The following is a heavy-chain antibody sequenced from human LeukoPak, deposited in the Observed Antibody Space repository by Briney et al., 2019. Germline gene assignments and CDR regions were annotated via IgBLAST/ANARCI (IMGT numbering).Heavy chain of an antibody. V-gene: IGHV1-2*02. D-gene: IGHD2-15*01. CDR1: GYTFTGYY. CDR3: ARDYRHKLLDFDY. J-gene: IGHJ4*02. CDR2: INPNSGCT. Sequence: ASVKVSCKASGYTFTGYYTHWVRQAPRQRLEWMGWINPNSGCTNYAQKFQGRVTMTRDTSISTAYMELSRLRADDTAVYYCARDYRHKLLDFDYWGQGTMVTVSS.